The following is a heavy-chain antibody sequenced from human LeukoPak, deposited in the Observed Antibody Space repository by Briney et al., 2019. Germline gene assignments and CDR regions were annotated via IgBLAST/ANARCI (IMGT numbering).Heavy chain of an antibody. J-gene: IGHJ4*02. CDR1: GGTFSSYA. Sequence: GSSVKVSCKASGGTFSSYAISWVRQAPGQGLEWMGRIIPIVGTANYAQQFQGRVTITADKSTSTASMKLSSLSSEDTAVYYCARDPLRFLEWLSQPLDYRGQGTLVTVSS. CDR2: IIPIVGTA. CDR3: ARDPLRFLEWLSQPLDY. V-gene: IGHV1-69*04. D-gene: IGHD3-3*01.